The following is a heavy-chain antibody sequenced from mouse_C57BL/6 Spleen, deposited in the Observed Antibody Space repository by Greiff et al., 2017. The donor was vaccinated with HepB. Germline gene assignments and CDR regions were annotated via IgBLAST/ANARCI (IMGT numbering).Heavy chain of an antibody. Sequence: QVQLKESGAELVRPGTSVKVSCKASGYAFTNYLIEWVKQRPGQGLEWIGVINPGSGGTNYNEKFKGKATLTADKSSSTAYMQLSSLTSEDSAVYFCAREDYGSSHYFDYWGQGTTLTVSS. CDR1: GYAFTNYL. CDR3: AREDYGSSHYFDY. J-gene: IGHJ2*01. V-gene: IGHV1-54*01. CDR2: INPGSGGT. D-gene: IGHD1-1*01.